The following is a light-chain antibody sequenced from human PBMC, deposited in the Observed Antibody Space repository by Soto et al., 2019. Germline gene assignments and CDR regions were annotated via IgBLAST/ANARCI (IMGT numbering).Light chain of an antibody. J-gene: IGKJ4*01. CDR2: DAS. CDR3: QQRSNWPLT. Sequence: EIVLTQSPATLSLSPGERDTLSCRASQSVTTFLAWYQQKPGQAPRLLIYDASNRATGIPARFSGSGSGTEFTLTISSLEPEDFAVYYCQQRSNWPLTFGGGTKVDIK. V-gene: IGKV3-11*01. CDR1: QSVTTF.